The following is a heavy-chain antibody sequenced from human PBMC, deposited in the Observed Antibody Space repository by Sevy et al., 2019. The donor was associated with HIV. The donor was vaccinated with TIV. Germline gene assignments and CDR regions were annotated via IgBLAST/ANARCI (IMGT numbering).Heavy chain of an antibody. V-gene: IGHV3-30*02. D-gene: IGHD2-2*01. CDR2: IRYEGSNK. J-gene: IGHJ6*02. CDR3: AKDRRVVVVPAAMHYYYYGMDV. CDR1: GFTFSSYG. Sequence: GGSLRLSCAASGFTFSSYGMHWVRQAPGKGLEWVAFIRYEGSNKYYADSVKGRFTISRDNSKNTLYLQMNSLRAEDTAVYYCAKDRRVVVVPAAMHYYYYGMDVWGQGTTVTVSS.